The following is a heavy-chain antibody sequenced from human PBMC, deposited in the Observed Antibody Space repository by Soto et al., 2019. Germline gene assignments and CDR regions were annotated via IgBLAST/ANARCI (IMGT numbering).Heavy chain of an antibody. J-gene: IGHJ4*02. CDR3: ATVADSSGYYRFDY. CDR1: GGTFSSYT. D-gene: IGHD3-22*01. Sequence: GASVKVSCKAPGGTFSSYTISWVRQAPGQGLEWMGRIIPILGIANYAQKFQGRVTITADKSTSTAYMELSSLRSEDTAVYYCATVADSSGYYRFDYWGQGTLVTVSS. CDR2: IIPILGIA. V-gene: IGHV1-69*02.